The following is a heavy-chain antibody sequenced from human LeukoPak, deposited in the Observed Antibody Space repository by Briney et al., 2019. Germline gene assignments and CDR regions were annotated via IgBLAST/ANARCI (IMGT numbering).Heavy chain of an antibody. J-gene: IGHJ4*02. V-gene: IGHV3-9*01. CDR1: GFTFDDYA. Sequence: GGSLRLSCAASGFTFDDYAMHWVRQAPGKGLEWVSGISWNSGSIGYADSVKGRFTISRDNAKNSLYLQMNSLRAEDTALYYCAKAPMVRGVIITTFLFDYWGQGTLVTVSS. CDR3: AKAPMVRGVIITTFLFDY. D-gene: IGHD3-10*01. CDR2: ISWNSGSI.